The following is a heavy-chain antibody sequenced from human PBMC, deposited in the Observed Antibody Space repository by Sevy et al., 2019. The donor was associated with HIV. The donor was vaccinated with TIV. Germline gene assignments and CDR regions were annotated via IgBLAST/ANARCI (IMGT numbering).Heavy chain of an antibody. J-gene: IGHJ6*02. CDR2: IIPIFGTA. Sequence: ASVKVSCKASGGTFSSYAISWVRQAPGQGLEWMGGIIPIFGTANYAQKFQGRVTITADESTSTAYMELSSLRSGDTAVYYCARNGPTDYGMDVWGQGTTVTVSS. V-gene: IGHV1-69*13. CDR1: GGTFSSYA. D-gene: IGHD4-17*01. CDR3: ARNGPTDYGMDV.